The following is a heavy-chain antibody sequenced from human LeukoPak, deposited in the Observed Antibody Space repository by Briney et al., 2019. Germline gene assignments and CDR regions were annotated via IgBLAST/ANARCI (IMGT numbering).Heavy chain of an antibody. Sequence: GGSLRLSCAASGFTFSSYSMNWVRQAPGKGLEWVSSISSSSSYIYYADSVKGRFTISRDNAKKSLYMQMNSLRAEDTAVYYCARDGASITMIVVVISYFDYWGQGTLVTVSS. CDR2: ISSSSSYI. V-gene: IGHV3-21*01. CDR3: ARDGASITMIVVVISYFDY. D-gene: IGHD3-22*01. J-gene: IGHJ4*02. CDR1: GFTFSSYS.